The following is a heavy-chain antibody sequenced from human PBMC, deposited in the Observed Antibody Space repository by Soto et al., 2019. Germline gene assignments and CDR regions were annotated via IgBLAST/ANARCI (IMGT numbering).Heavy chain of an antibody. D-gene: IGHD2-2*01. CDR2: IYYSGST. J-gene: IGHJ5*02. Sequence: QVQLQESGPGLVKPSQTLSLTCTVSGGSISSGDYYWSWIRQPPGPGLEWIGYIYYSGSTYYNPSLTGRVTIAVDTSRNQCSLKLSSVPAADTAVYYCARIEIVGVPAAMPGWFDPWGQGTLSPSPQ. V-gene: IGHV4-30-4*01. CDR3: ARIEIVGVPAAMPGWFDP. CDR1: GGSISSGDYY.